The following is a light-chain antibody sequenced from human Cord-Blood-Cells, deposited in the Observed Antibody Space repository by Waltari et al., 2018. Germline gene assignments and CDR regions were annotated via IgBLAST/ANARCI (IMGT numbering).Light chain of an antibody. V-gene: IGKV1-9*01. CDR3: QQLNSYPST. Sequence: IQLTQSPSFLSASLGDRVTITCRASQGISSYLAWYQQKPGKAPKLLIYAASPLQSGVPSRFSSSGSGTEFTLTISSLQPEDFATYGCQQLNSYPSTFGQGTRLEIK. J-gene: IGKJ5*01. CDR2: AAS. CDR1: QGISSY.